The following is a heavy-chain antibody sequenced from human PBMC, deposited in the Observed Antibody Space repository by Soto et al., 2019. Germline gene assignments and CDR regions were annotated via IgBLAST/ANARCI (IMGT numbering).Heavy chain of an antibody. CDR3: ARQRTTVVTQAYFDH. D-gene: IGHD2-21*02. CDR1: GESISSSSYY. V-gene: IGHV4-39*01. Sequence: SETLSLTCIVSGESISSSSYYCGWIRQPPGKGLEWIGSIYYSVRTYYNPSFKSRVTISIDTSKNQFSLKLSSVTATDTAVYYCARQRTTVVTQAYFDHWGQGAMVTVSS. CDR2: IYYSVRT. J-gene: IGHJ4*02.